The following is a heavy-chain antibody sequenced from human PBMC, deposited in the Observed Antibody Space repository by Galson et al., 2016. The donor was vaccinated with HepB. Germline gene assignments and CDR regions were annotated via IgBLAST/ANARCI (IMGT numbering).Heavy chain of an antibody. Sequence: SVKVSCKASGYTFTSYYLHWVRQAPGQGLEWKGVINPSGGSTTYAQKFQGRVTMTSDTSTSTFYMDVSSLRSEDTAVFFCARGRAYYDNIGEDAFDIWGQGTTVTVSS. CDR2: INPSGGST. D-gene: IGHD3-22*01. J-gene: IGHJ3*02. CDR1: GYTFTSYY. CDR3: ARGRAYYDNIGEDAFDI. V-gene: IGHV1-46*01.